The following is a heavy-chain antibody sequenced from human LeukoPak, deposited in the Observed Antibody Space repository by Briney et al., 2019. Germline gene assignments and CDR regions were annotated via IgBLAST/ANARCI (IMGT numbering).Heavy chain of an antibody. J-gene: IGHJ1*01. V-gene: IGHV3-9*01. Sequence: GGSLRLSCAASGFSFDDYAMHWVRQAPGKGLEWVSGISWNSGSIGYADSVKGRFTISRDNSKNTLYLQMNSLRAEDTAVYYCAKKAADGDCIQYFQHWGQGTLVTVSS. D-gene: IGHD2-21*02. CDR2: ISWNSGSI. CDR1: GFSFDDYA. CDR3: AKKAADGDCIQYFQH.